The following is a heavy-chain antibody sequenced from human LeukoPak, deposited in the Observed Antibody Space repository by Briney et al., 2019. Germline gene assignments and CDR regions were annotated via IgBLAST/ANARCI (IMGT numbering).Heavy chain of an antibody. CDR3: ARGPTVTTDY. D-gene: IGHD4-17*01. CDR1: GGSSSGYY. Sequence: PSETLSLTCAVYGGSSSGYYWNWFRQPPGKGLEWIAYAHYSGSTNYNPSLKSRATISVDTSKNQFSLKLTSVIAADTAFYYCARGPTVTTDYWGQGTLVTVSS. V-gene: IGHV4-34*11. CDR2: AHYSGST. J-gene: IGHJ4*02.